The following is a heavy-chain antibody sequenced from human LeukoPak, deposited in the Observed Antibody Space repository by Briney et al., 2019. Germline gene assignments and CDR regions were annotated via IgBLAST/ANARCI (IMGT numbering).Heavy chain of an antibody. CDR2: INHSGST. CDR1: GGSFSGYY. D-gene: IGHD4/OR15-4a*01. V-gene: IGHV4-34*09. CDR3: ARGLWSYLGY. J-gene: IGHJ4*02. Sequence: SETLSLTCAVYGGSFSGYYWSWIRQPPGKGLEWIGEINHSGSTNYNPSLKSRVTISVDTSKNQFSLKLSSVTAADTAVYYCARGLWSYLGYWGQGTLVTVSS.